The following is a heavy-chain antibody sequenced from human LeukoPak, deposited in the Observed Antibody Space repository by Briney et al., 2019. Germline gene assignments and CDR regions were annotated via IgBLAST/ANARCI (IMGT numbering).Heavy chain of an antibody. CDR3: AKHYGSNSMADY. V-gene: IGHV3-74*01. D-gene: IGHD4-23*01. CDR2: INCDGSIL. J-gene: IGHJ4*02. Sequence: PGGSLRLSCAASGFTFSNYWMHWVRQAPGKGLVWVSHINCDGSILNYAESVKGRFTISRANARNTLYLQMNSLRAEETAVYYCAKHYGSNSMADYWGQGTLVTVSS. CDR1: GFTFSNYW.